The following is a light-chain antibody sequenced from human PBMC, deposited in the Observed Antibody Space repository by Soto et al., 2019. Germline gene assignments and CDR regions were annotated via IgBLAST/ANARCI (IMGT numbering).Light chain of an antibody. CDR2: GAS. CDR1: QSISSH. Sequence: DIVLTQSPATLSLSPGERATLSCRASQSISSHLAWYQQKPGQSPRLLIYGASTRATGIPARFSGSGSGTDFTLTIDTLEPDDFAVYYCQQRSDWPIAFGQGTRLDSK. V-gene: IGKV3-11*01. J-gene: IGKJ5*01. CDR3: QQRSDWPIA.